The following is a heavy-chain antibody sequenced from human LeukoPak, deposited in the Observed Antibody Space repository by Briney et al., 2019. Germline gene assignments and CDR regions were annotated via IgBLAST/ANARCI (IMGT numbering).Heavy chain of an antibody. CDR3: TTGAPTVTAYEFDY. CDR2: INSYDGKTNYDNT. CDR1: GYTFINYG. Sequence: ASVQVSCKTSGYTFINYGISWVRQAPGQGLEWMGWINSYDGKTNYDNTNYAQKFQGRVTMTEDTSTDTAYMELSSLRSEDTAVYYCTTGAPTVTAYEFDYWGQGTLVTVSS. J-gene: IGHJ4*02. D-gene: IGHD4-11*01. V-gene: IGHV1-18*01.